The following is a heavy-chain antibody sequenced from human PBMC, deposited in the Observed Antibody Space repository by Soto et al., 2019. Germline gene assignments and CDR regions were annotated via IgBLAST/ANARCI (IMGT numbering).Heavy chain of an antibody. V-gene: IGHV4-31*03. D-gene: IGHD3-10*01. CDR3: ARDTLIYGSGSPPRWFDP. CDR2: IYYSGST. CDR1: GGSISSGGYY. J-gene: IGHJ5*02. Sequence: SETLSLTCTVSGGSISSGGYYWSWIRQHPGKGLEWIGYIYYSGSTYYNPSLKSRVTISVDTSKNQFSLKLSSVTAADTAVYYCARDTLIYGSGSPPRWFDPWGKAPLV.